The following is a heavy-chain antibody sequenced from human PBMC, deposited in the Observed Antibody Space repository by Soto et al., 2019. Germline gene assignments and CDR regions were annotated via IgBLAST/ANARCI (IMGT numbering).Heavy chain of an antibody. D-gene: IGHD2-21*02. CDR3: AKESSWVTFDY. V-gene: IGHV3-30*18. CDR2: ISYDGSNK. Sequence: QVQLVESGGGVVQPGRSLRLSCAASGFTFSSYGMHWVRQAPGKGLEWVAVISYDGSNKYYADSVKGRFTISRDNSKNTLYLQMNSLRAEDTAVYYCAKESSWVTFDYWGQGTLVTVSS. J-gene: IGHJ4*02. CDR1: GFTFSSYG.